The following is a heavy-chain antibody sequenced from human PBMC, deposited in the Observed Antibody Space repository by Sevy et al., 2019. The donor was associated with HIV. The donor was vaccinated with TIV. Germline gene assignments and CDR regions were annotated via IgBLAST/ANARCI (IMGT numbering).Heavy chain of an antibody. CDR2: IGGRDTGT. J-gene: IGHJ3*02. Sequence: GGSLRLSCEASGFTFSNYAMSWVRQAPGKGLEWVSAIGGRDTGTYYADSVKGRFTISRDNSRNTLFLQMNSLRAEDTAVYYCAKDLAIVVGDAFDIWGQGTGVTVSS. V-gene: IGHV3-23*01. CDR3: AKDLAIVVGDAFDI. D-gene: IGHD3-22*01. CDR1: GFTFSNYA.